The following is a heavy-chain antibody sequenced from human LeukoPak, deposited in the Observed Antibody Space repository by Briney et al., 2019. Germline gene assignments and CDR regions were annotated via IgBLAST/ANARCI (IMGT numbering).Heavy chain of an antibody. V-gene: IGHV1-2*02. CDR1: GYTFTSYG. D-gene: IGHD3-16*01. CDR2: INPNNGGT. J-gene: IGHJ5*02. CDR3: ARILRLGELTDL. Sequence: ASVKVSCKASGYTFTSYGISWVRQAPGQGLEWMGWINPNNGGTNYAQKFQGRVTMTRDTSISTAYMELSSLRSDDTAIYYCARILRLGELTDLWGQGTLVTVSS.